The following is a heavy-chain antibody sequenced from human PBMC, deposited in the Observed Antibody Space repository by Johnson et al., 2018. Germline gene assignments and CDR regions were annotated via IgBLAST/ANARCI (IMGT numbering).Heavy chain of an antibody. J-gene: IGHJ3*02. CDR3: AREGWFGVSSTFQI. CDR1: GFTFSDYL. CDR2: ISFDGSNT. Sequence: QVQLVESGGGLVQPGRSLRLSCAASGFTFSDYLMHWVRQAPGKGLEWVSFISFDGSNTYYGDSVKGRFTISRDNSKNTLYLQMNSLRVDDTAVYYCAREGWFGVSSTFQIWGQGTMVTVSS. D-gene: IGHD3-10*01. V-gene: IGHV3-30-3*01.